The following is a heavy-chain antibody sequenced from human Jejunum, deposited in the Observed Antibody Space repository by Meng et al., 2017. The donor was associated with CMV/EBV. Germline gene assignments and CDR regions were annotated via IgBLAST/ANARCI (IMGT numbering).Heavy chain of an antibody. CDR2: INPNTGGT. CDR1: GYTFTGYY. CDR3: ARGRYELIWGLFDP. J-gene: IGHJ5*02. V-gene: IGHV1-2*04. Sequence: QVQLVQSGAEVNKPGASVKVSCKASGYTFTGYYIHWVRQAPGQGLEWMGWINPNTGGTKYAQKFQGWVTLTRDTSISTAYMELSRLRSDDTAVYYCARGRYELIWGLFDPWGQGTLVTVSS. D-gene: IGHD1-1*01.